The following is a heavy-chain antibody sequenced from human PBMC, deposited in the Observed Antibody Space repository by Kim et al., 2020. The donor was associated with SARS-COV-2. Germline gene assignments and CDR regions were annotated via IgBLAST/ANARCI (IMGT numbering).Heavy chain of an antibody. V-gene: IGHV3-21*01. D-gene: IGHD6-13*01. CDR3: ARDSSLIAAAGEDGMDV. Sequence: VKGRFTISRDNAKNSLYLQMNSLRAEDTAVYYCARDSSLIAAAGEDGMDVWGQGTTVTVSS. J-gene: IGHJ6*02.